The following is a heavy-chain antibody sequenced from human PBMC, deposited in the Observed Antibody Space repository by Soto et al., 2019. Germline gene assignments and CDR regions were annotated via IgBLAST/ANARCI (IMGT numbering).Heavy chain of an antibody. Sequence: GGSLRLSCAASGFTFSNYGMHWVRQAPGKGLEWVAVIWFDGSNKYYADSVKGRFTISRDNSKNTLYLQMNSLRAEDTAVYYCARDLYDYVWGSYLPYFDYWGQGTLATVSS. D-gene: IGHD3-16*02. CDR3: ARDLYDYVWGSYLPYFDY. CDR2: IWFDGSNK. J-gene: IGHJ4*02. V-gene: IGHV3-33*01. CDR1: GFTFSNYG.